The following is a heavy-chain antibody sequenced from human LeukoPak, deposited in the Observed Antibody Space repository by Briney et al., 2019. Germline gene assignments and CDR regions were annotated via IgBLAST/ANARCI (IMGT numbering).Heavy chain of an antibody. CDR1: GYTFTDFY. CDR2: INPNTGGR. V-gene: IGHV1-2*02. D-gene: IGHD3-22*01. Sequence: ASVTVSCKTSGYTFTDFYLHWVRQAPGQGLEWMGWINPNTGGRNFAQKFQGRVTMTRDTSISTAYMELSRLRSDDTAVYYCARDHRITMIAPGYWGQGTLVTVSS. J-gene: IGHJ4*02. CDR3: ARDHRITMIAPGY.